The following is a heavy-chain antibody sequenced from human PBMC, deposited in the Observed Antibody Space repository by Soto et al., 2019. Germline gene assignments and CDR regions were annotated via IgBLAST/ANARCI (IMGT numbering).Heavy chain of an antibody. CDR1: GFTFTRYS. CDR3: ARESEDLTSNFDY. Sequence: PGGSLRLSCAASGFTFTRYSMNWVRQAPGKGLEWVSSISSTTNYIYYGDSMKGRFTISRDNAKNSLYLEMNSLRAEDTAVYYSARESEDLTSNFDYRGQGTLVTVSS. CDR2: ISSTTNYI. J-gene: IGHJ4*01. V-gene: IGHV3-21*06.